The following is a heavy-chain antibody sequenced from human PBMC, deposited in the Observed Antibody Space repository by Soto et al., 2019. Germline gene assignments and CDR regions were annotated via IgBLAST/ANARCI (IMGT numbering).Heavy chain of an antibody. CDR3: AREDSIIIPAVSDF. Sequence: GGSLRLSCTVSGFAFNNYGINWVRQAPGKGLEWVSSIGKSDYPYYSDSVTGRFTISRDNAKNSVYLQMNTLRVEETAVYYCAREDSIIIPAVSDFWGQGTLVTVSS. V-gene: IGHV3-21*01. CDR1: GFAFNNYG. CDR2: IGKSDYP. J-gene: IGHJ4*02. D-gene: IGHD2-2*01.